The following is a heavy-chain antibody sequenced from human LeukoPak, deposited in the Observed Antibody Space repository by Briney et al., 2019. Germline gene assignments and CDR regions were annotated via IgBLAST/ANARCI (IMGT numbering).Heavy chain of an antibody. V-gene: IGHV4-39*01. J-gene: IGHJ4*02. CDR1: GGSIISNNYY. D-gene: IGHD6-19*01. CDR3: ARHHHNGWSDY. CDR2: IYYSGDT. Sequence: SETLSLTCTVFGGSIISNNYYCAWIRQPPGKGLEWIGSIYYSGDTYYNPSLKSRLTISIDTSKNQFSLKLTSVTAADTAVYYCARHHHNGWSDYWGPGTLVTVSS.